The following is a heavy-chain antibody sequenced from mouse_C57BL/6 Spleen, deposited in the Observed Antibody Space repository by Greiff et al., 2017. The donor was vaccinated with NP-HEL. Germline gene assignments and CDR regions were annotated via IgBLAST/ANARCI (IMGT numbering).Heavy chain of an antibody. Sequence: EVMLVESGGGLVKPGGSLKLSCAASGFTFSDYGMHWVRQAPEKGLEWVAYISSGSSTIYYADTVKGRFTISRDNAKNTLFLQMTSLRSEDTAMYYCARTDYYGNYTASWFAYWGQGTLVTVSA. CDR1: GFTFSDYG. CDR3: ARTDYYGNYTASWFAY. D-gene: IGHD2-1*01. J-gene: IGHJ3*01. CDR2: ISSGSSTI. V-gene: IGHV5-17*01.